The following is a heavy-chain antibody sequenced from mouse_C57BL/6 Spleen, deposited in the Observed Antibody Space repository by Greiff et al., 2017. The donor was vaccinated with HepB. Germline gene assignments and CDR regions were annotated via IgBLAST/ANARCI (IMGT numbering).Heavy chain of an antibody. J-gene: IGHJ2*01. CDR2: IHPNSGST. CDR1: GYTFTSYW. V-gene: IGHV1-64*01. Sequence: VQLQQPGAELVKPGASVKLSCKASGYTFTSYWMHWVKQRPGQGLEWIGMIHPNSGSTNYNEKFKSKATLTVDKSSSTAYMQLSSLTSEDSAVYYCAFITTVVANFDYWGQGTTLTVSS. CDR3: AFITTVVANFDY. D-gene: IGHD1-1*01.